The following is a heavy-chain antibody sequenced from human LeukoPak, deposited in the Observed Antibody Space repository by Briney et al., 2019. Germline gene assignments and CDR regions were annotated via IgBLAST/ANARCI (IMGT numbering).Heavy chain of an antibody. J-gene: IGHJ4*02. Sequence: GESLKISCRGSGYSFSSYWIGWVRQMPGKGLEWMGIIFLGDSDTRYSPSSQGQVTISDDKSISTAYLQWSSLEASDTAIYYCARGFGYAGNYFDYWGQGTLVTVSS. V-gene: IGHV5-51*01. CDR2: IFLGDSDT. D-gene: IGHD5-18*01. CDR3: ARGFGYAGNYFDY. CDR1: GYSFSSYW.